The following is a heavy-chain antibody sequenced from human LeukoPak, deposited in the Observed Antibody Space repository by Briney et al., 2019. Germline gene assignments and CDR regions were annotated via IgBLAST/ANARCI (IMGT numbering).Heavy chain of an antibody. D-gene: IGHD1-1*01. CDR3: ARDNDKVVDH. V-gene: IGHV1-18*01. CDR1: GYTFSNYG. J-gene: IGHJ4*01. Sequence: GASVTVSFTTSGYTFSNYGISWVRQAPGQGLEWMGWITAYNGNRLYAQRFQGRITLTTVTSTSTSYMELRSLEYDDTAIYYCARDNDKVVDHWGQGTLVTVSS. CDR2: ITAYNGNR.